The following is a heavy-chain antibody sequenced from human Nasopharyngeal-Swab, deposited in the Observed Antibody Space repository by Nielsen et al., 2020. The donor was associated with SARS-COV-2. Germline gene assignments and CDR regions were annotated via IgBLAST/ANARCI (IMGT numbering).Heavy chain of an antibody. J-gene: IGHJ1*01. CDR2: TEISGAT. V-gene: IGHV3-53*01. Sequence: GESLKIFCVVSGLTVSSTYMSWVRQAPGKGLDWVSVTEISGATNYADSVKGRFTISRASSTNTLYLQMNSLRAEDTAVYYCARALGGGYCPTTNCLGSWGQGTLVTVSS. D-gene: IGHD2-2*01. CDR3: ARALGGGYCPTTNCLGS. CDR1: GLTVSSTY.